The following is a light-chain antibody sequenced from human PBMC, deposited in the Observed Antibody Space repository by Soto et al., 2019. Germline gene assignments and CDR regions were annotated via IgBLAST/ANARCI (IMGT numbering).Light chain of an antibody. CDR2: GAS. CDR1: QSVSSSY. Sequence: EIVLTQSPGTLSLSPGERATLSCRASQSVSSSYLAWYQQKPGQAPRLLIYGASSRATGLPDRFSGSGSGTDFTLNISRLEPEDFAVYYCQQYGSSPGTFGQGTKVEIK. V-gene: IGKV3-20*01. CDR3: QQYGSSPGT. J-gene: IGKJ1*01.